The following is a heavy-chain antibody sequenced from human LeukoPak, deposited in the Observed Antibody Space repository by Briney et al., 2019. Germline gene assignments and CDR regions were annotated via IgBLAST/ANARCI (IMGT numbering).Heavy chain of an antibody. CDR3: ARELLWFGVRSFDY. CDR2: IYSGGST. J-gene: IGHJ4*02. D-gene: IGHD3-10*01. CDR1: GFTVSSNY. Sequence: PGGSLRLSCAASGFTVSSNYMSWVRQAPGKGLEWVSVIYSGGSTYYADSVKGRFTISRHNSKNTLYLQMNSLRAEDTAVYYCARELLWFGVRSFDYWGQGTLVTVSS. V-gene: IGHV3-53*04.